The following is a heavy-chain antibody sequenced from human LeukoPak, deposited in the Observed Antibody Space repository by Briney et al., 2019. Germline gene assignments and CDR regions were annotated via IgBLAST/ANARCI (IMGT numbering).Heavy chain of an antibody. J-gene: IGHJ4*02. V-gene: IGHV4-4*02. CDR1: GFSISSSNW. CDR3: ARGPALGYCSGGSCYWLDY. CDR2: IYHSGST. D-gene: IGHD2-15*01. Sequence: PSGTLSLTCAVSGFSISSSNWWSWVRQPPGEGLEWIGEIYHSGSTNYNPSLKSRVTISVDKSKNQFSLKLSSVTAADTAVYYCARGPALGYCSGGSCYWLDYWGQGTLVTVSS.